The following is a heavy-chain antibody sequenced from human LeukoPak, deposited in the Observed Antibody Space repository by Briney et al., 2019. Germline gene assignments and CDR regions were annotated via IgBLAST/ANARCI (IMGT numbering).Heavy chain of an antibody. V-gene: IGHV1-18*01. CDR1: GYTFTSSG. CDR2: SSAYNGNT. CDR3: ARVRYYGSGSYYYYGMDV. J-gene: IGHJ6*02. D-gene: IGHD3-10*01. Sequence: ASVKVSCKASGYTFTSSGISWVRQAPGQGLEWMGWSSAYNGNTNYAQKLQGRVTMTTDTSTSTAYMELRSLRSDDTAVYYCARVRYYGSGSYYYYGMDVWGQGTTVTVSS.